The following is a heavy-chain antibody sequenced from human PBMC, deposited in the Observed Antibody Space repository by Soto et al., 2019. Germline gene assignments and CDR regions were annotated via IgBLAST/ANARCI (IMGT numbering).Heavy chain of an antibody. CDR3: ARADYYDSSGFYYDC. CDR2: INPSGGST. J-gene: IGHJ4*02. V-gene: IGHV1-46*01. CDR1: GYIFTNHY. D-gene: IGHD3-22*01. Sequence: QVQLVQSGAEVKKPGASVKVSCKASGYIFTNHYIHWVRQAPGQGLEWMGIINPSGGSTNYLQKFQCRITMTRDTSTSTGYMELSSLRSEDTAVYFCARADYYDSSGFYYDCWGQGSLVTVSS.